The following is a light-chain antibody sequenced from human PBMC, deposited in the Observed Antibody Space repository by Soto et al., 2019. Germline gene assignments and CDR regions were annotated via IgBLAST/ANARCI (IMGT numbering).Light chain of an antibody. Sequence: EIVMTQSPLSLPVTPGEPASISCKSSQSLLHSNGYNYLDWYLQKPGQSPRLLIYSGSSRASGVPDRFSGSGSGTDFTLKISRVEAEDVAVYYCMQALQAPFTFGPGTKVDIK. V-gene: IGKV2-28*01. CDR3: MQALQAPFT. CDR1: QSLLHSNGYNY. J-gene: IGKJ3*01. CDR2: SGS.